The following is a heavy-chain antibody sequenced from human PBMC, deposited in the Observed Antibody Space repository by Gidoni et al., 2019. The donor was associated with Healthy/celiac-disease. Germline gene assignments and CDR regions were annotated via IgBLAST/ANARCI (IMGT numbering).Heavy chain of an antibody. CDR1: GGPISSYY. Sequence: QVQLQESGPGLVKPSETLSLTCTVSGGPISSYYWSWIRQPAGKGLEWIGRIYTSGSTNYNPSLKSRVTMSVDTSKNQFSLKLSSVTAADTAVYYCARAAYYYDSSGPLGSYYFDYWGQGTLVTVSS. V-gene: IGHV4-4*07. J-gene: IGHJ4*02. D-gene: IGHD3-22*01. CDR3: ARAAYYYDSSGPLGSYYFDY. CDR2: IYTSGST.